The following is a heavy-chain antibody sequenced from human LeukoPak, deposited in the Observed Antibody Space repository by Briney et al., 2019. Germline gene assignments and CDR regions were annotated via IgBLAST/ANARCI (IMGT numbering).Heavy chain of an antibody. CDR2: MYNTVTT. CDR1: GGSISSGGYS. J-gene: IGHJ4*02. Sequence: PSQTLSLTCAVSGGSISSGGYSWSWIRQPPGKGLEWIGYMYNTVTTNYNPSLKSRLTMSLDTSKNQFSLKLSSVTAADTAVYYCARVSFYGSGSMFVDYWGPGTLVTVSS. CDR3: ARVSFYGSGSMFVDY. V-gene: IGHV4-61*08. D-gene: IGHD3-10*01.